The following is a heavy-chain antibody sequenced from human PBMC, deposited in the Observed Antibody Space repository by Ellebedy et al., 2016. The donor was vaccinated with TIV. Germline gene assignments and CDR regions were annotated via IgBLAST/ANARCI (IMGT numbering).Heavy chain of an antibody. CDR2: IDWDDDK. CDR3: ARMRVGVVTTLNWFDP. D-gene: IGHD2-21*02. Sequence: SGPTLVKPTQPLTLTCTFSGFSLSTSGMCVSWIRQPPEKALEWLARIDWDDDKYYSTSLKTRLTISKDTSKNQVVLTMTNMDPVDTAMYYCARMRVGVVTTLNWFDPWGQGTLVTVSS. J-gene: IGHJ5*02. CDR1: GFSLSTSGMC. V-gene: IGHV2-70*11.